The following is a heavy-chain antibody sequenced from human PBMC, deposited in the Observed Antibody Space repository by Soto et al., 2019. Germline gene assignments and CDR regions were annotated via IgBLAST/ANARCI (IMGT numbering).Heavy chain of an antibody. V-gene: IGHV3-30*03. D-gene: IGHD3-3*01. CDR1: GFTFSSYG. CDR2: ISYDGSNK. Sequence: GGSLRLSCAASGFTFSSYGMHWVRQAPGKGLEWVAVISYDGSNKYYADTVKGRFTISRDNSKNTLFLQMNSLRAEDTALYYCVLAARFLEWSGHQYYYYMDVWGKGTTVTVSS. J-gene: IGHJ6*03. CDR3: VLAARFLEWSGHQYYYYMDV.